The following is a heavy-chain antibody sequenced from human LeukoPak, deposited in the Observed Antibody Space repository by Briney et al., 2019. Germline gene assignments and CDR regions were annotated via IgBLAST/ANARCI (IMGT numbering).Heavy chain of an antibody. CDR3: ARDPPFNPAPLGMDV. CDR2: ISYDGINK. CDR1: GFTFSSYP. Sequence: GGSLRLSCAASGFTFSSYPMHWVRQAPGKGLEWVAVISYDGINKYYADSVKGRFTVSRDNSKNTLYLQMNSLRAEDTAVYYCARDPPFNPAPLGMDVWGQGTTVTVSS. V-gene: IGHV3-30-3*01. J-gene: IGHJ6*02.